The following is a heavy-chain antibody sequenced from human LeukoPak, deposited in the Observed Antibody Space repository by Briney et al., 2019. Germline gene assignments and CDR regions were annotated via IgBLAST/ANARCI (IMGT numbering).Heavy chain of an antibody. D-gene: IGHD4-17*01. J-gene: IGHJ3*02. CDR3: ARDNYGDYGNAFDI. CDR2: IYTSGSS. V-gene: IGHV4-4*07. Sequence: AETLSLTCTGSGGSISSYYWSWLRQPAGKGLEWIGRIYTSGSSNYNPSLKSRVTMSVDTPKNQFSLKLSPMTPADTAVYYCARDNYGDYGNAFDIWGQGTMVTVSS. CDR1: GGSISSYY.